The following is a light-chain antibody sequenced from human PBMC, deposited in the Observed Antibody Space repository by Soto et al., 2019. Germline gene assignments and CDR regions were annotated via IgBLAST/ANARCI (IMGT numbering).Light chain of an antibody. CDR2: EVS. J-gene: IGLJ1*01. CDR3: SSYTGSNNFV. V-gene: IGLV2-14*01. CDR1: SSDVGGYNY. Sequence: QSVLTQPASVSGSPGQSITISCTGTSSDVGGYNYVSWYQQHPGKAPKLVIYEVSNRPSGVSIRFSGSKSGNTASLTISGLQAEDEADYYCSSYTGSNNFVFGTGTKGTVL.